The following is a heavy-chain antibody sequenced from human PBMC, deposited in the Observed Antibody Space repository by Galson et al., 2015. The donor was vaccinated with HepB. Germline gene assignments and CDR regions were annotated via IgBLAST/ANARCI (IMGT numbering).Heavy chain of an antibody. CDR2: IRGSGDST. CDR1: GFIFSDYA. D-gene: IGHD6-19*01. J-gene: IGHJ1*01. CDR3: ARTRFAAGTSPGKH. V-gene: IGHV3-23*01. Sequence: SLRLSCAASGFIFSDYAMTWVRQAPGKGLEWVSGIRGSGDSTYYADSVKGRFTISRDNSKNTLYLQMNSLRADDTAVYYCARTRFAAGTSPGKHWGQGTLVTVSS.